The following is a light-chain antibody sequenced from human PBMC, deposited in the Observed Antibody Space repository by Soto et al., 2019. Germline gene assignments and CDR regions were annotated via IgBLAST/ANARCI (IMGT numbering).Light chain of an antibody. CDR1: SSDVGNYNR. V-gene: IGLV2-18*02. CDR3: SSYTSSSTYV. Sequence: QSVLTQPPSLSGAPGQSVAISCTGTSSDVGNYNRVSWYQQPPGTAPKLMIYDVTNRPSGVPDRFSGSKSGNTASLTISGLQADDEADYYCSSYTSSSTYVFGSGTKVT. CDR2: DVT. J-gene: IGLJ1*01.